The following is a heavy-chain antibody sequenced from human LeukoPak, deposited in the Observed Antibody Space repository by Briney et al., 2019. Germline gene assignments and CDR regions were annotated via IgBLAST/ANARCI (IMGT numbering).Heavy chain of an antibody. CDR3: ARGAGSGADYYYYYYMAA. Sequence: GGSLRLSCAASGFTFSSYEMNWVRQAPGKGLEWVSYISSSGSTIYYADSVKGRFTISRDNAKNSLYLQMNSLRAEDTAVYYCARGAGSGADYYYYYYMAAWGKGTTVTVSS. CDR1: GFTFSSYE. CDR2: ISSSGSTI. V-gene: IGHV3-48*03. D-gene: IGHD1-26*01. J-gene: IGHJ6*03.